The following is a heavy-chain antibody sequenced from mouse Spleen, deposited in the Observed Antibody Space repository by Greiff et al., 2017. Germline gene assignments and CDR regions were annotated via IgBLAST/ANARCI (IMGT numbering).Heavy chain of an antibody. D-gene: IGHD2-1*01. CDR2: INPSTGGT. CDR3: ARYDYGNYDAMDY. Sequence: VQLKESGPELVKPGASVKISCKASGYSFTGYYMNWVKQSPEKSLEWIGEINPSTGGTTYNQKFKAKATLTVDKSSSTAYMQLKSLTSEDSAVYYCARYDYGNYDAMDYWGQGTSVTVSS. J-gene: IGHJ4*01. V-gene: IGHV1-42*01. CDR1: GYSFTGYY.